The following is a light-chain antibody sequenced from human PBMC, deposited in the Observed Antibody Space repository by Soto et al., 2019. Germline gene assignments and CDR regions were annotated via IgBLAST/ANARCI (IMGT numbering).Light chain of an antibody. CDR1: QSISDT. J-gene: IGKJ1*01. Sequence: EVVMTQSPATLSVSPGERATLSCMASQSISDTLAWYQQKPGQAPRLIIYGASSRATGIPDRFSGSGSGTDFTLTISRLEPEDVAVYYCQQYGSSPTTLGQGTKVDI. CDR3: QQYGSSPTT. CDR2: GAS. V-gene: IGKV3-20*01.